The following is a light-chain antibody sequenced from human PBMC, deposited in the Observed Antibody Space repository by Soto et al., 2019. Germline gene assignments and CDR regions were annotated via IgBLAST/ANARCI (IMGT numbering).Light chain of an antibody. CDR1: QSVSSSY. J-gene: IGKJ4*01. Sequence: EIVLTQSPDTLSLSPGERATLSCRASQSVSSSYLAWYQQKPGQAPRLLIYGASSRATGIPDRFSGSGSGADFTLSITRLEPEDFALYYCQQYGSTPLTFGGGTKWIS. CDR3: QQYGSTPLT. CDR2: GAS. V-gene: IGKV3-20*01.